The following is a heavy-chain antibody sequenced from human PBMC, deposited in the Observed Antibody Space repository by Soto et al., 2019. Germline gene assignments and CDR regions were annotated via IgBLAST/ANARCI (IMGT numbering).Heavy chain of an antibody. CDR2: VFYSGAT. J-gene: IGHJ4*02. D-gene: IGHD3-10*01. V-gene: IGHV4-30-4*01. CDR3: ASAGFSYGQLLF. Sequence: SETLSLTCNVSGGPIKTGDYYWNWIRQPPGKGLEWIGYVFYSGATNYSPSLKSRAAISMDTSKNQFSLSLTSVTAADTAVYYCASAGFSYGQLLFWGQGIRVTVSS. CDR1: GGPIKTGDYY.